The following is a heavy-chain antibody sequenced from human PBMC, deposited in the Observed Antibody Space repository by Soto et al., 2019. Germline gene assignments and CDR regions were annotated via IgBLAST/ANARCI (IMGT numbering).Heavy chain of an antibody. CDR3: AKDLGHCISTSCYENYYYGMDV. D-gene: IGHD2-2*01. J-gene: IGHJ6*02. CDR1: GFTFDDYA. V-gene: IGHV3-9*01. CDR2: ISWNSGSI. Sequence: QPGGSLRLSCAASGFTFDDYAMHWVRQAPGKGLEWVSGISWNSGSIGYADSVKGRFTISRDNAKNSLYLQMNSLRAEDTALYYCAKDLGHCISTSCYENYYYGMDVWGQGTTVTVSS.